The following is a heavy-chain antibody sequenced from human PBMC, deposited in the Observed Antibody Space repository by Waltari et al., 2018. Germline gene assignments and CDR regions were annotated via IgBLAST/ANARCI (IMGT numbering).Heavy chain of an antibody. V-gene: IGHV3-30*02. J-gene: IGHJ6*02. Sequence: QVQLVESGGGVVQPGGSLRLSCAASGFTFSSYGMHWVRQAPGKGLEWVAFIRYDGSNKYYADSVKGRFTISRDNSKNTLYLQMNSLRAEDTAVYYCAKDPENVYAGGYYYYGMDVWGQGTTVTVSS. CDR3: AKDPENVYAGGYYYYGMDV. CDR2: IRYDGSNK. D-gene: IGHD2-8*01. CDR1: GFTFSSYG.